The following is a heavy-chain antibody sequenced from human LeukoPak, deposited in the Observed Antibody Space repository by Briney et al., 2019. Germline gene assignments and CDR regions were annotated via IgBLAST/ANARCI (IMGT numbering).Heavy chain of an antibody. J-gene: IGHJ4*02. D-gene: IGHD5-24*01. Sequence: PSETLSLTCTVSGGSMSDGSYYWSWIRQHPGKGLEWIGYIYYRGTAYYNPSLKSRVILSVDTSKNQFSLKLSSVTAADTAVYYCATLPWRDASAFRPNDYWGQGTLVTVCS. V-gene: IGHV4-31*03. CDR2: IYYRGTA. CDR3: ATLPWRDASAFRPNDY. CDR1: GGSMSDGSYY.